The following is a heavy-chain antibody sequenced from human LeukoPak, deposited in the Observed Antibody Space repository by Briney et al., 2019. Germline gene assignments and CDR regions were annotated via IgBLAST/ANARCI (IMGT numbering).Heavy chain of an antibody. D-gene: IGHD4-23*01. CDR2: IKQDGSEK. J-gene: IGHJ3*01. CDR3: GKDPNGNFIGAFDF. V-gene: IGHV3-7*03. Sequence: GGSLRLSCAASGFTFSSYWMSWVRQAPGKGLEWVANIKQDGSEKYYVDSVKGRFTISRDNSKGTLYLQMDSLGVEDTAVYYCGKDPNGNFIGAFDFWGQGTMVTVSS. CDR1: GFTFSSYW.